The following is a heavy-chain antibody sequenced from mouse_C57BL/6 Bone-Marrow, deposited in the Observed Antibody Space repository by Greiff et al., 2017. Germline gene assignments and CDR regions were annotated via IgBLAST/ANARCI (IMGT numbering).Heavy chain of an antibody. CDR1: GYTFTSYW. D-gene: IGHD4-1*01. CDR2: IYPTSGRT. Sequence: QVQLKQPGAELVKPGASVKMSCKASGYTFTSYWITWVKQRPGQGLEWIGDIYPTSGRTNYNEKFKSKAILTVDTSSNTAYMQPSSLTSEDSAVFYWARSGPLGRSFDYWGQGTTLTGSS. V-gene: IGHV1-55*01. CDR3: ARSGPLGRSFDY. J-gene: IGHJ2*01.